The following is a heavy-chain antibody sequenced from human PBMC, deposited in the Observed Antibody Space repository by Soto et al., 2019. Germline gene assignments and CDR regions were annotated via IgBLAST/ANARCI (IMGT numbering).Heavy chain of an antibody. Sequence: GGSLRLSCAASGFTFGDYAMHWVRQAPGKGLEWVSYITWNSGYIGYADSVKGRFTISRDNANNSLYLQMNSLKPEDTAFYYRAKALYGSSSSPIDYWGQGTLVTVSS. J-gene: IGHJ4*02. V-gene: IGHV3-9*01. D-gene: IGHD6-13*01. CDR2: ITWNSGYI. CDR3: AKALYGSSSSPIDY. CDR1: GFTFGDYA.